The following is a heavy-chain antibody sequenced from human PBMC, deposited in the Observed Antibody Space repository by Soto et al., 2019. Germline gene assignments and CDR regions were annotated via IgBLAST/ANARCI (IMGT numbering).Heavy chain of an antibody. CDR1: GFTFSSYG. CDR3: ARSPYSVSYLAYFDY. CDR2: ISYDGSNK. V-gene: IGHV3-30*03. D-gene: IGHD1-26*01. J-gene: IGHJ4*02. Sequence: QEQLVESGGGVVQPGRSLRLSCAASGFTFSSYGMHWVRQAPGKGLEWVAVISYDGSNKYYADSVKGRFTISRDNSKNTLYLQMNSMRAEDTAVYYCARSPYSVSYLAYFDYWGQGTLVTVSS.